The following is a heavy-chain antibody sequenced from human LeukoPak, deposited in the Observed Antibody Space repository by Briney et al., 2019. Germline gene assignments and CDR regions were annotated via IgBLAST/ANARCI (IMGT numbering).Heavy chain of an antibody. V-gene: IGHV1-46*01. CDR2: INPSGGST. CDR3: ARDPRALAVDDAFDI. J-gene: IGHJ3*02. Sequence: ASVKVSCKASGYTFTSHYMHWVRQAPGQGLEWMGIINPSGGSTSYAQKFQGRVTMTRDMSTSTVYMELSSLRSEDTAVYYCARDPRALAVDDAFDIWGQGTMVTVSS. CDR1: GYTFTSHY. D-gene: IGHD2-15*01.